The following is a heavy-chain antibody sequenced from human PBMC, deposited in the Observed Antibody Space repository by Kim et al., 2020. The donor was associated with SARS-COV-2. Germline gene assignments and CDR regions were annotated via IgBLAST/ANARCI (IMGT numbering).Heavy chain of an antibody. CDR3: ARGQQLRRFDY. V-gene: IGHV3-64*01. CDR2: ISSNGGST. D-gene: IGHD6-13*01. CDR1: GFTFSSYA. J-gene: IGHJ4*02. Sequence: GGSLRLSCAASGFTFSSYAMHWVRQAPGKGLEYVSAISSNGGSTYYANSVKGRFTISRDNSKNTLYLQMGSLRAEDMAVYYCARGQQLRRFDYWGQGTLVTVSS.